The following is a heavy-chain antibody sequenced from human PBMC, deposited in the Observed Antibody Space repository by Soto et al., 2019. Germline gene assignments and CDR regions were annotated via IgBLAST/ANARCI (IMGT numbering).Heavy chain of an antibody. Sequence: SETLSLTCTVSGGSISSYYWSWIRQPPGKGLEWIGYIYYSGSTNYNPSLKSRVTISVDTSKNQFSLKLSSVTAADTAVYYCARDLGRWELLGGHWFDPWGQGTLVTVSS. CDR1: GGSISSYY. V-gene: IGHV4-59*01. D-gene: IGHD1-26*01. CDR3: ARDLGRWELLGGHWFDP. CDR2: IYYSGST. J-gene: IGHJ5*02.